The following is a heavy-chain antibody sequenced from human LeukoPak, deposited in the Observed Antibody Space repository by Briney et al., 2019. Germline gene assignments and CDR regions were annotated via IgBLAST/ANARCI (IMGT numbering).Heavy chain of an antibody. CDR2: ISAYNGNT. CDR1: GYTFTSYG. V-gene: IGHV1-18*01. D-gene: IGHD1-26*01. J-gene: IGHJ4*02. Sequence: GASVKVSCKASGYTFTSYGISWVRQAPGQGLEWMGWISAYNGNTNYAQKLQGRVTMTTDTSTSTAYMELRSLRSDDTTVYYCARVWWELLLYYFDYWGQGTLVTVSS. CDR3: ARVWWELLLYYFDY.